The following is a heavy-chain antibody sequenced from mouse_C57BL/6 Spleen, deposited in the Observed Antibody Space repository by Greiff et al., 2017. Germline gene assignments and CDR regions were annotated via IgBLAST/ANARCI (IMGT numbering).Heavy chain of an antibody. J-gene: IGHJ2*01. CDR3: ARRYYGFDY. CDR2: INPGSGGT. D-gene: IGHD1-1*01. CDR1: GYAFTNYL. V-gene: IGHV1-54*01. Sequence: VQLQQSGAELVRPGTSVKVSCKASGYAFTNYLIEWVKQRPGQGLEWIGVINPGSGGTNYNEKFKGKATLTADKSSSTAYMQLSSLTSEDSAVYFCARRYYGFDYWGQGTTLTVSS.